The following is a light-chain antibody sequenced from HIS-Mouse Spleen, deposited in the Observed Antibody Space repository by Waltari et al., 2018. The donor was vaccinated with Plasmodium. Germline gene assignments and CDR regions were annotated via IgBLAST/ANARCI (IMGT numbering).Light chain of an antibody. J-gene: IGKJ3*01. Sequence: IVMTQSPATLSVSPGERATLSCRATQRVSSNLAWYQQKPGQAPTLLIYGASTWATGIPASCSGSVSGTEVTLSISSLQSENFAVYYCQQYNNGSCTLSAGTKVDIK. CDR2: GAS. CDR3: QQYNNGSCT. V-gene: IGKV3-15*01. CDR1: QRVSSN.